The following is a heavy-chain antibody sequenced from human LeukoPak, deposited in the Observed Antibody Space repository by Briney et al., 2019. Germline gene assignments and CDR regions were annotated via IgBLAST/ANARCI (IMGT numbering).Heavy chain of an antibody. CDR3: ATTNDGGGYQWGDFFDF. Sequence: GASVTVSCNASGGTSNSHAISWVRQAPGQGLEWMGRIIPNLGTTNCAQNFQDRVTLTEDKSTNTACMELTSLTSDDTAVYYCATTNDGGGYQWGDFFDFWGQGTLVTVSS. V-gene: IGHV1-69*04. D-gene: IGHD3-22*01. CDR1: GGTSNSHA. J-gene: IGHJ4*02. CDR2: IIPNLGTT.